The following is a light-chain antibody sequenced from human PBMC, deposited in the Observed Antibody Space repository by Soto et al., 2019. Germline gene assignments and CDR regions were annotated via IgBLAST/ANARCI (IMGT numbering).Light chain of an antibody. V-gene: IGLV2-23*01. CDR2: EGS. J-gene: IGLJ2*01. Sequence: QSALTQPASVSGSPGQSITISCTGTSSDIGNYNLVSWYQQHPGKAPKLMIYEGSKRPSGVSNRFSGSKSGNTASLTISGLQAEDEADYYCRSYAGSSTYVVFGGGTKLTVL. CDR3: RSYAGSSTYVV. CDR1: SSDIGNYNL.